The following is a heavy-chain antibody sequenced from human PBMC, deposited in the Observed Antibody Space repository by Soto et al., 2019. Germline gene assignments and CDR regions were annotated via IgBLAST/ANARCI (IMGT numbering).Heavy chain of an antibody. J-gene: IGHJ6*02. CDR2: IIPIFGTA. D-gene: IGHD6-6*01. CDR3: AREEGSSSSGRPVQYYGMDV. CDR1: GGTFSSYA. V-gene: IGHV1-69*13. Sequence: ASVKVSCKASGGTFSSYAISWVRQAPGQGLEWMGGIIPIFGTANYAQKFQGRVTITADESTSTAYMELGSLRSEDTAVYYCAREEGSSSSGRPVQYYGMDVWGQGTTVTVSS.